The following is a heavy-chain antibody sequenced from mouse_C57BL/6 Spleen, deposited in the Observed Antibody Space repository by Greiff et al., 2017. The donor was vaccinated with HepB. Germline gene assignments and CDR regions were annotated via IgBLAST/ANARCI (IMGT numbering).Heavy chain of an antibody. CDR3: ARSKGWLEGAMDY. Sequence: EVHLVESGGGLVKPGGSLKLSCAASGFTFSDYGMHWVRQAPEKGLEWVAYISSGSSTIYYADTVKGRFTISRDNAKNTLFLQMTSLRSEDTAMYYCARSKGWLEGAMDYWGQGTSVTVSS. J-gene: IGHJ4*01. V-gene: IGHV5-17*01. CDR2: ISSGSSTI. D-gene: IGHD2-3*01. CDR1: GFTFSDYG.